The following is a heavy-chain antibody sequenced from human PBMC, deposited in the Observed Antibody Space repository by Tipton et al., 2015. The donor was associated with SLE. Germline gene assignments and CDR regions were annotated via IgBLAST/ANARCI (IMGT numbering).Heavy chain of an antibody. J-gene: IGHJ4*02. V-gene: IGHV4-59*11. CDR2: IYYSGST. CDR1: GGSISSHY. Sequence: LRLSCTVSGGSISSHYWSWIRQPPGKGLEWIGYIYYSGSTNYNPSLKSRVTISVDTSKNQFSLKLSSVTAADTAVYYCARWSYGDTLDYWGQGTLVTVSS. D-gene: IGHD4-17*01. CDR3: ARWSYGDTLDY.